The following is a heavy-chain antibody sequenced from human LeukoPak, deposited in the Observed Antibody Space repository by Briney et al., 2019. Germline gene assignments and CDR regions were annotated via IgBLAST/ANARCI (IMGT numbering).Heavy chain of an antibody. CDR3: ARASPDFWSGYYYYYYMDV. V-gene: IGHV4-4*07. CDR2: FYTSGST. Sequence: SETLSLTCTVSGGSISSYYWSWIRQPAGKGLEWIGRFYTSGSTNYNPSLKSRVTMSVDTSKNQFSLKLSSVTAADTAVYYCARASPDFWSGYYYYYYMDVWGKGTTVTVSS. D-gene: IGHD3-3*01. J-gene: IGHJ6*03. CDR1: GGSISSYY.